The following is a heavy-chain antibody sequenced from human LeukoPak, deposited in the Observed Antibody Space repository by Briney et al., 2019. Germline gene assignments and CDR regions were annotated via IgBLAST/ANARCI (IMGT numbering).Heavy chain of an antibody. CDR3: YGIHLGDAFDL. J-gene: IGHJ3*01. D-gene: IGHD3-16*01. V-gene: IGHV3-53*01. CDR1: GFIVSRNY. Sequence: PGGSQRLSCAASGFIVSRNYMSWVRQAPGKKLEWVSAISSKYVTYYADSVKGRFIISRDNSKNTMYLQMNGLRAEDTAIYYCYGIHLGDAFDLWGQGTMVTVSS. CDR2: ISSKYVT.